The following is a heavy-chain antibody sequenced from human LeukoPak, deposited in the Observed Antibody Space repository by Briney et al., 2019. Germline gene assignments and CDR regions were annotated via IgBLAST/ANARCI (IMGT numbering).Heavy chain of an antibody. CDR2: INHSGST. CDR3: ARLVAKYCSSTSCYTYYYYYMDV. D-gene: IGHD2-2*02. V-gene: IGHV4-34*01. Sequence: PSETLSLTCAVYGGSFSGYYWSWIRQPPGKGLEWIWEINHSGSTNYNPSLKSRVTISVDTSKNQFSLKLSSVTAADTAVYYCARLVAKYCSSTSCYTYYYYYMDVWGKGTTVTVSS. J-gene: IGHJ6*03. CDR1: GGSFSGYY.